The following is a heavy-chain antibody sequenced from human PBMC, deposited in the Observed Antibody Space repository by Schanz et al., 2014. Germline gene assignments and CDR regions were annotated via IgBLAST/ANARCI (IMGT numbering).Heavy chain of an antibody. D-gene: IGHD3-10*01. CDR3: ARGSPENMIRGELDY. J-gene: IGHJ4*02. CDR1: GYTFTSYG. Sequence: QVQLVQSGAEVKKPGASVKVSCKASGYTFTSYGIGWVRQAPGQGLEWMGMINPSGGSTTYAQKFRGAVTLTTDTSTDTAYLELTSLRSEDTAVYYCARGSPENMIRGELDYWGQGTLVTVSS. CDR2: INPSGGST. V-gene: IGHV1-46*01.